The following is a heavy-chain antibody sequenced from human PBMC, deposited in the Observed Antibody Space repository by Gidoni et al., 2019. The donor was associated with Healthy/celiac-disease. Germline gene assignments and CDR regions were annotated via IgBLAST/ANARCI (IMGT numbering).Heavy chain of an antibody. CDR2: IYSGGRT. CDR1: GFTVSSNY. Sequence: EVQLVESGGGLVHPGGSLSLSCSASGFTVSSNYMSWVRQAPGKGLEWVSVIYSGGRTYYADSVKGRFTISRDNSKNTLYLQMNSLRAEDTAVYYCARGYSYSDYWGQGTLVTVSS. D-gene: IGHD5-18*01. CDR3: ARGYSYSDY. J-gene: IGHJ4*02. V-gene: IGHV3-66*01.